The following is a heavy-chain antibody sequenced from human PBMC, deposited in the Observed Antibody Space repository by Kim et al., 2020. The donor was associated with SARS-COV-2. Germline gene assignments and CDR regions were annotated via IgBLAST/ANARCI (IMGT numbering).Heavy chain of an antibody. CDR1: GGSISSSSYY. Sequence: SETLSLTCTVSGGSISSSSYYWGWIRQPPGKGLEWIGSIYYSGSTYYNPSLKSRVTISVDTSKNQFSLKLSSVTAADTAVYYCRSAARPDRGNYYYYYGMDVWGQGTTVTVSS. CDR3: RSAARPDRGNYYYYYGMDV. V-gene: IGHV4-39*01. J-gene: IGHJ6*02. D-gene: IGHD6-6*01. CDR2: IYYSGST.